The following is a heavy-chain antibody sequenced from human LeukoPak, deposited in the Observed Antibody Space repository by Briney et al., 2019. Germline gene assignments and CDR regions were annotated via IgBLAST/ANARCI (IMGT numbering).Heavy chain of an antibody. Sequence: SGTLSLTCAVSGGSISSINWWTGFRQPPGRGLGGMGDIHNSGSTNHNPSLKSRVTISVDKSKNQFSLKLSSVTAADTAVYYCARGGYNSGWWNAFDIWGQGTMVTVSS. CDR1: GGSISSINW. CDR3: ARGGYNSGWWNAFDI. J-gene: IGHJ3*02. CDR2: IHNSGST. V-gene: IGHV4-4*02. D-gene: IGHD6-19*01.